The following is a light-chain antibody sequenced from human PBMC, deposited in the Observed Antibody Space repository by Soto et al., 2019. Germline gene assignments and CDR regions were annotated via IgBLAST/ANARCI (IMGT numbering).Light chain of an antibody. CDR3: QQYNTWPGT. V-gene: IGKV3-20*01. Sequence: EIVLTQSPGTLSLSPGERATLSCRASQSVSSSYLAWYQQKPGQAPRLLIYVASRDTGIPDRFSGSGYGTDFTLTITRLEPEDFAVYYCQQYNTWPGTFGPVTKVDIK. J-gene: IGKJ3*01. CDR1: QSVSSSY. CDR2: VAS.